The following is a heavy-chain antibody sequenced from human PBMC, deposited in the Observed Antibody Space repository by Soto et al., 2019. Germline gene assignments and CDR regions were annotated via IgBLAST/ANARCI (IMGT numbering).Heavy chain of an antibody. D-gene: IGHD2-2*01. J-gene: IGHJ4*02. CDR2: ISYDGSNK. CDR1: GFTFSSYG. V-gene: IGHV3-30*18. Sequence: ESGGGVVQPGRSLRLSCAASGFTFSSYGMHWVRQAPGKGLEWVAVISYDGSNKYYADSVKGRFTISRDNSKNTLYLQMNSLRAEDTAVYYCAKGYQLGTYYFDYWGQGTLVTVSS. CDR3: AKGYQLGTYYFDY.